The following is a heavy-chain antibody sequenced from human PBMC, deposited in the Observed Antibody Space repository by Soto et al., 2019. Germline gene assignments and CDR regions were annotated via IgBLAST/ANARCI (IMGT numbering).Heavy chain of an antibody. CDR1: GGSISSYY. J-gene: IGHJ4*02. CDR2: GYTSGST. V-gene: IGHV4-4*07. CDR3: ARGGPYCSGGSCAVFDY. Sequence: PSETLSLTCTVSGGSISSYYWSWIRQPAGTGLEWIGRGYTSGSTNYNPALKSRVTMSVDTSKKQFSLKLSSVTAADTAVYYCARGGPYCSGGSCAVFDYWGQGTLVTVS. D-gene: IGHD2-15*01.